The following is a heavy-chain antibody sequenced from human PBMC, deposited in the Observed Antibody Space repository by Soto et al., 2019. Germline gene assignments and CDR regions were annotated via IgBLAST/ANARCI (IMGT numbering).Heavy chain of an antibody. D-gene: IGHD4-17*01. Sequence: VSVKVSCKASGYTFTSYGISWVRQAPGQGLEWVGWIHTYNGNTNFAQKLQGRVTLTTDTSTSTAYMELRSLRSDDTAVYYCARDSDYIIAYWGQGTLVTVSS. CDR2: IHTYNGNT. J-gene: IGHJ4*02. CDR3: ARDSDYIIAY. V-gene: IGHV1-18*01. CDR1: GYTFTSYG.